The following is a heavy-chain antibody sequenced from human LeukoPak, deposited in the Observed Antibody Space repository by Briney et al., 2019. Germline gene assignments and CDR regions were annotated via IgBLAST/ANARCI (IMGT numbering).Heavy chain of an antibody. V-gene: IGHV3-53*01. CDR3: AREMRSGWSVRDY. CDR2: IYSGGST. J-gene: IGHJ4*02. D-gene: IGHD6-19*01. Sequence: GGSLRLSCAASGFTVSSNYMSWVRQAPGKGLEWVSVIYSGGSTYYADSVKGRFTISRDNSKNTLYLRMNSLRAEDTAVYYCAREMRSGWSVRDYWGQGTLVTVSS. CDR1: GFTVSSNY.